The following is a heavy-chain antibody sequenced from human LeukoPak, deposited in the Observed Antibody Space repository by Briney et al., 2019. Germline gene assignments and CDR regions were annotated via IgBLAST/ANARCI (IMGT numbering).Heavy chain of an antibody. D-gene: IGHD4-17*01. Sequence: ASVKVSCKASGYTFTSYDINWVRQATGQGLEWMGWMNPNSGNTGYAQKFQGRVTMTRNTSISTAYMELSSLRSEDTAVYYCARGLHPLYYGDYEVYFQHWGQGALVTVSS. CDR2: MNPNSGNT. CDR1: GYTFTSYD. V-gene: IGHV1-8*01. J-gene: IGHJ1*01. CDR3: ARGLHPLYYGDYEVYFQH.